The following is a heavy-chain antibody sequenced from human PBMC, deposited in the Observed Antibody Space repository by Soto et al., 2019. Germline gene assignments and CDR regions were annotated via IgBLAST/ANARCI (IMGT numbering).Heavy chain of an antibody. CDR3: ARTRDGGQQWLRFYGMDV. D-gene: IGHD5-18*01. V-gene: IGHV1-69*01. J-gene: IGHJ6*02. CDR2: IIPIFGTA. CDR1: GGTFSSYA. Sequence: QVQLVQSGAEVKKPGSSVKVSCKASGGTFSSYAISWVRQAPGQGLEWMGGIIPIFGTANYAQKFQGRVTITADESTSTANMELSSLRSEDTAVYYCARTRDGGQQWLRFYGMDVWGQGTTVTVSS.